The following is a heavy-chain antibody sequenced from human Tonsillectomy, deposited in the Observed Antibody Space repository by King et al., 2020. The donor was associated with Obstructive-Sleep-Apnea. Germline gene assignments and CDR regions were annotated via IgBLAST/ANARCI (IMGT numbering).Heavy chain of an antibody. Sequence: VQLVESGGGLVKPGGSLRLSCAASGFTFRSYSMNWVRQAPGKGLEWVSSISSSSSYIYYADPVNGRFTISRDNAKNSLYLQMNSLGAEDTAVYYCAREHGDPGVSFDYWGQGTLVTVSS. J-gene: IGHJ4*02. CDR2: ISSSSSYI. V-gene: IGHV3-21*01. D-gene: IGHD4-17*01. CDR3: AREHGDPGVSFDY. CDR1: GFTFRSYS.